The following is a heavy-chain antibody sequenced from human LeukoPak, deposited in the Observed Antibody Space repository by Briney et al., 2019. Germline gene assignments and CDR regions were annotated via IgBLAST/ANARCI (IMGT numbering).Heavy chain of an antibody. CDR3: AKTIADGRFDP. V-gene: IGHV1-2*06. CDR2: INPNSGGT. D-gene: IGHD6-13*01. Sequence: GASVKVSCKASGYTFTGYYMHWVRQAPGQGLEWMGRINPNSGGTNYAQKFQGRVTMTRDTSISTAYMELSSLRSDDTAVYYCAKTIADGRFDPWGQGTLVTVSS. CDR1: GYTFTGYY. J-gene: IGHJ5*02.